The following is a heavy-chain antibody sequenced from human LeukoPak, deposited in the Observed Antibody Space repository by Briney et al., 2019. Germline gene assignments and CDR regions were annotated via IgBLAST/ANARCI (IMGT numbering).Heavy chain of an antibody. D-gene: IGHD1-26*01. CDR3: AKYGPQDSGSSHFDY. V-gene: IGHV3-23*01. J-gene: IGHJ4*02. Sequence: GSLRLSCASSGFTFSSYAMSWVRQAPGKGLEWVSAIRDSGSSTHYADSVKGRFTTSRDNSKNTLFLQKNSLRAEDTAIYYCAKYGPQDSGSSHFDYWGQGALVTVSS. CDR2: IRDSGSST. CDR1: GFTFSSYA.